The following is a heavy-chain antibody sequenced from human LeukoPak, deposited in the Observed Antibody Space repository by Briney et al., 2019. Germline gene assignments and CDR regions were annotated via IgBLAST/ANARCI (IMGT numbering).Heavy chain of an antibody. CDR1: GYSFTSYY. V-gene: IGHV1-46*01. J-gene: IGHJ5*02. CDR3: ARDNSVGNNAWWFDP. Sequence: ASVKVSCKASGYSFTSYYMHWVRQAPGQGLEWMGLIDPTGGSTGYAQKFQGRVTMTRDMSTSTDYMELSSLRSEDTAIYYCARDNSVGNNAWWFDPWGQGTLVTVSS. CDR2: IDPTGGST. D-gene: IGHD1-26*01.